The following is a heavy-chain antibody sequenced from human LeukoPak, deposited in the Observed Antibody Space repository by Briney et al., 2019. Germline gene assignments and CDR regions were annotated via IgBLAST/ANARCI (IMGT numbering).Heavy chain of an antibody. CDR1: GFTFDDYG. V-gene: IGHV3-20*04. CDR3: ARDVESYSYVDRADMDV. J-gene: IGHJ6*03. D-gene: IGHD5-18*01. Sequence: GGSLRLSCAASGFTFDDYGMSWVRQVPGKGLEWVSGINWNGSGAGYADSAKGRFTISRDNSKNTLYLQMNSLRAEDTAVFYCARDVESYSYVDRADMDVWGKGTTVIISS. CDR2: INWNGSGA.